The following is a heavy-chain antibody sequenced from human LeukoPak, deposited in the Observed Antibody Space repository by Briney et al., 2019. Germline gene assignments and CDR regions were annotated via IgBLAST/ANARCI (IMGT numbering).Heavy chain of an antibody. CDR1: GFTFSSYD. CDR3: ARDRSGTFDY. J-gene: IGHJ4*02. D-gene: IGHD2-15*01. V-gene: IGHV3-33*01. CDR2: IWYDGSNK. Sequence: GGSLRLSCAASGFTFSSYDMHWVRQAPGKGLEWVALIWYDGSNKYYADSVRGRFTISRDNSRNTLYLQMNSLRAEDTAVYYCARDRSGTFDYWGQGTLVTVSS.